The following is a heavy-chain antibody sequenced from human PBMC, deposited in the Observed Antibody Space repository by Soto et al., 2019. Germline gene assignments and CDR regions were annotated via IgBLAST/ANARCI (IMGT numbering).Heavy chain of an antibody. V-gene: IGHV3-64*01. J-gene: IGHJ3*02. CDR1: GFTFSSYA. CDR2: ISSNGGST. D-gene: IGHD4-17*01. CDR3: ARDGLRQYAFDI. Sequence: EVQLVESGGGLVQPGGSLRLSCAASGFTFSSYAMHWVRQAPGKGLEYVSAISSNGGSTHYANSVKGRLTISRDNSKNTLYLKMGSLRAEDMAVYYCARDGLRQYAFDIWGQGTMVTVSS.